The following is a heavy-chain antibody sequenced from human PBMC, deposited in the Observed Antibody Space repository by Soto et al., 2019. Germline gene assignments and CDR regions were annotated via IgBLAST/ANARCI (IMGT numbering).Heavy chain of an antibody. CDR2: IYYTGST. CDR3: ARLPYYGSGSPFDY. V-gene: IGHV4-59*08. CDR1: GVSISNYY. D-gene: IGHD3-10*01. Sequence: SETLSLTCTVSGVSISNYYWSWIRQPPGKGLEWIGYIYYTGSTNHNPSLKSRVTISVDTSKDQFSLKLSSVTAADTAVYYCARLPYYGSGSPFDYWGQGTLVTVSS. J-gene: IGHJ4*02.